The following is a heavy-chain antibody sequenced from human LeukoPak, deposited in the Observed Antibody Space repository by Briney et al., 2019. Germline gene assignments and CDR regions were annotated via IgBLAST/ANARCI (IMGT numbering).Heavy chain of an antibody. J-gene: IGHJ6*02. CDR3: ARGAFISVAGKRFYYYYGMDV. CDR1: GGSISSYY. V-gene: IGHV4-59*12. CDR2: IYYSGST. Sequence: SETLSLTCTVSGGSISSYYWSWIRQPPGKGLEWIGYIYYSGSTNYNPSLKSRVTISVDTSKNQFSLQLNSVTPEDTAVYYCARGAFISVAGKRFYYYYGMDVWGQGTTVTVSS. D-gene: IGHD6-19*01.